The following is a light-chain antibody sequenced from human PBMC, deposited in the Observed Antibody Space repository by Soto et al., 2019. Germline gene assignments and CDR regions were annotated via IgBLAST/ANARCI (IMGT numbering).Light chain of an antibody. CDR3: QQYGGSPPIT. Sequence: EIVLAQSPGTLSLSPGERASLSCRASQSVYNGYLAWYQQKPGQAPRLLIYGASSRATGIPDRFSGSGSGTDFTFTISRLEPEDCAVYYCQQYGGSPPITFGQGTRLEI. V-gene: IGKV3-20*01. J-gene: IGKJ5*01. CDR1: QSVYNGY. CDR2: GAS.